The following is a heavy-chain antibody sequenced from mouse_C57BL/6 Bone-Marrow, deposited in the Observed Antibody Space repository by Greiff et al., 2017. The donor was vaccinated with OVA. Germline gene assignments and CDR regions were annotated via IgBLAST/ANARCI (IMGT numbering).Heavy chain of an antibody. V-gene: IGHV1-85*01. D-gene: IGHD2-2*01. CDR1: GYTFTSYD. CDR3: ARSPPYGYDAWFAY. J-gene: IGHJ3*01. Sequence: VKLVESGPELVKPGASVKLSCKASGYTFTSYDINWVKQRPGQGLEWIGWIYPRDGSTKYNEKFKGKATLTVDTSSSTAYMELHSLTSEDSAVYFCARSPPYGYDAWFAYWGQGTLVTVSA. CDR2: IYPRDGST.